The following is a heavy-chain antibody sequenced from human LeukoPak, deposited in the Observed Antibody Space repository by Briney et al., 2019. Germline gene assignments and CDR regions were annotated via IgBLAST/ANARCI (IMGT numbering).Heavy chain of an antibody. CDR3: ARDLETCSSTSCYDDAFGI. CDR2: TYYRSKWYN. D-gene: IGHD2-2*01. V-gene: IGHV6-1*01. J-gene: IGHJ3*02. CDR1: GDSVSSNSAA. Sequence: SQTLSFTCAISGDSVSSNSAAWNWIRQSPSRGLEWLGRTYYRSKWYNDYAVSVKSRITINPDTSKNQFSLQLNSVTPEDTAVYYCARDLETCSSTSCYDDAFGIWGQGTMVTVSS.